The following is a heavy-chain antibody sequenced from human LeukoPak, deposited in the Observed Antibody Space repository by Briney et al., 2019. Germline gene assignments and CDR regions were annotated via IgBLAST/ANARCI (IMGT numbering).Heavy chain of an antibody. CDR1: GFTFDDYG. D-gene: IGHD2-15*01. Sequence: GGSLRLSCAASGFTFDDYGMSWVRQAPGKGLEWVSGINWNGGSTGYADSVKGRFTISRDNAKNSLYLQMNSLRAEDTALYYCARDTRVAARYGGELDYWGQGTLVTVSS. V-gene: IGHV3-20*04. J-gene: IGHJ4*02. CDR2: INWNGGST. CDR3: ARDTRVAARYGGELDY.